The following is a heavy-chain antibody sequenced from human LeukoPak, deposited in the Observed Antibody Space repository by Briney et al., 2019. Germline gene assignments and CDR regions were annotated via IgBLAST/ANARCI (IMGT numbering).Heavy chain of an antibody. J-gene: IGHJ4*02. CDR1: GFTFSSYG. CDR3: AKALDY. V-gene: IGHV3-30*18. CDR2: ISYDGSNK. Sequence: GGSLRLSCAASGFTFSSYGVHWVRQAPGKGLEWVAVISYDGSNKYYADSAKGRFTISRDNSKNTLYLQMNSLRAEDTAVYYCAKALDYWGQGTLVTVSS.